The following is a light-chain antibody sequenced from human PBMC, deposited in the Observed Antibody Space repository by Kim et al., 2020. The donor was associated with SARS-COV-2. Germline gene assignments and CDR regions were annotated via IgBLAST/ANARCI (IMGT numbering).Light chain of an antibody. V-gene: IGKV1-5*01. CDR2: DAS. Sequence: LSASVGDRVTITCRASQSISSWLAWYQQKPGKAPKLLIYDASSLESGVPSRFSGSGSGTEFTLTISSLQPDDFATYYCQQYNSYWTFGQGTKV. CDR1: QSISSW. CDR3: QQYNSYWT. J-gene: IGKJ1*01.